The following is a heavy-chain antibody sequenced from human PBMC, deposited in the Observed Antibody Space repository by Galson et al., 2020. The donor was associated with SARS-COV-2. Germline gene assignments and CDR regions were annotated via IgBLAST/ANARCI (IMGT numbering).Heavy chain of an antibody. CDR2: INPNSGYT. V-gene: IGHV1-2*06. CDR3: TRGSNSSPFYDFDP. Sequence: ASVKVSCKASGYTFSGHYMHWVRLAPGQGLEWMGRINPNSGYTDVEQKFQGRVTMTTDTSLTTAYMELSRLTSDDTAVYYCTRGSNSSPFYDFDPWGQGTLVTVSS. D-gene: IGHD3-10*01. CDR1: GYTFSGHY. J-gene: IGHJ5*02.